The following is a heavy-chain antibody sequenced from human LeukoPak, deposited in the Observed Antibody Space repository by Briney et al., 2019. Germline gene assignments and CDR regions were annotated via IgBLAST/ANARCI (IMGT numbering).Heavy chain of an antibody. CDR3: TTSYDVLTGYYAFHI. V-gene: IGHV3-15*01. CDR2: IKSKTDGGTR. D-gene: IGHD3-9*01. CDR1: GFTFSKAW. Sequence: GESLRLSCSASGFTFSKAWMSWVRQAPGKGLEWIGRIKSKTDGGTRDYAAPVQSRSTISTDDSENTLYLQMNSLKTEDTAVYYCTTSYDVLTGYYAFHIWGQGTVVTVSS. J-gene: IGHJ3*02.